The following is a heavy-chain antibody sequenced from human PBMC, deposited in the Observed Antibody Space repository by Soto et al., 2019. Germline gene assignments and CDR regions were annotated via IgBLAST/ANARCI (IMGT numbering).Heavy chain of an antibody. V-gene: IGHV3-21*01. CDR2: ISSSSSYI. CDR3: ARDHKVEAAEDVWFDP. Sequence: SLRLACGSPGLTVSSDSMNLFRHAPGKGLEWVSSISSSSSYIYYADSVKGRFTISSDNAKNSLYLQMNSLRAEDTAVYYCARDHKVEAAEDVWFDPWGQGTLVTVSS. J-gene: IGHJ5*02. D-gene: IGHD6-13*01. CDR1: GLTVSSDS.